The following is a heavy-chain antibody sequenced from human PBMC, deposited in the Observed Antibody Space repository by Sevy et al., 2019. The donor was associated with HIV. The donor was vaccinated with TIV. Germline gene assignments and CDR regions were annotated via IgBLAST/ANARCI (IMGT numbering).Heavy chain of an antibody. D-gene: IGHD5-18*01. CDR2: ISGSGDST. CDR1: DFIFSTYA. Sequence: GGSLRLSCAASDFIFSTYAMSCVRQAPGKGLEWVSGISGSGDSTYYANSVKGRFTISRDNSKNTLYLQMNSLRAEDTAVYYCRRGDTLDYWGQGTLVTVSS. CDR3: RRGDTLDY. J-gene: IGHJ4*02. V-gene: IGHV3-23*01.